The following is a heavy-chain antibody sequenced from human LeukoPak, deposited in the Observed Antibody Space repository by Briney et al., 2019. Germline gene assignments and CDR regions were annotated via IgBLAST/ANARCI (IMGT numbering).Heavy chain of an antibody. CDR2: IYYSGST. D-gene: IGHD6-13*01. J-gene: IGHJ4*02. CDR3: AWGIAAAGTDY. Sequence: SETLSLTCTVSGGSISSNSYYWGWIRQPPVKGLEWIGSIYYSGSTYYNPSLKSRVTISVDTSKNQFSLKLSSVTAADTAVYYCAWGIAAAGTDYWGQGTLVTVSS. V-gene: IGHV4-39*01. CDR1: GGSISSNSYY.